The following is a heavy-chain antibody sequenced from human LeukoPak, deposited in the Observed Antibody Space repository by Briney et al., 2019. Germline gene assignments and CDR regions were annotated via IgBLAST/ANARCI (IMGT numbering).Heavy chain of an antibody. D-gene: IGHD2-2*01. V-gene: IGHV1-69*04. J-gene: IGHJ4*02. CDR3: AASIPYCSSTSCHHRRFDY. CDR2: IIPILGIA. Sequence: SVKVSCKASGGTFSSYAISWVRQAPGQGLEWMGRIIPILGIANYAQKFQGRVTITADKSTSTAYMELSSLRSEDTAVYYCAASIPYCSSTSCHHRRFDYWGQGTLVTVSS. CDR1: GGTFSSYA.